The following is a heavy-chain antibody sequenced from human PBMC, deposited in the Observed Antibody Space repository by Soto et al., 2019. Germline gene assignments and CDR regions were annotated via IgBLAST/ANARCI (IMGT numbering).Heavy chain of an antibody. CDR3: AKDERYFDWLLQAEYYYYYMDV. V-gene: IGHV3-30*18. CDR1: GFTFSSYG. D-gene: IGHD3-9*01. Sequence: GGSLRLSCAASGFTFSSYGMHWVRQAPGKGLEWVAVISYDGSNKYYADSVKGRFTISRDNSKNTLYLQMNSLRAEDTALYYCAKDERYFDWLLQAEYYYYYMDVWGKGTTVTVSS. J-gene: IGHJ6*03. CDR2: ISYDGSNK.